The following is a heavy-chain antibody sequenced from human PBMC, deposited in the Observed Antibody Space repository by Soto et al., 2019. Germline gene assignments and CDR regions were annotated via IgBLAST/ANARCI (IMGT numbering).Heavy chain of an antibody. CDR2: INPGGGRT. J-gene: IGHJ4*02. Sequence: ASVKVSCKTSGYTFNNYFIHWVRQAPGQGLEWMGIINPGGGRTTYAQKFQGRVTMTRDTSTSTVYMDLNNLRFDDTAVYYCARRGANYNILTGYSYYFDYWGQGTLVTVSS. D-gene: IGHD3-9*01. CDR1: GYTFNNYF. V-gene: IGHV1-46*02. CDR3: ARRGANYNILTGYSYYFDY.